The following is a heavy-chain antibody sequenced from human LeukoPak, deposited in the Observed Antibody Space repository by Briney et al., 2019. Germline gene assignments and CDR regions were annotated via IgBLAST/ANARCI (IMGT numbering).Heavy chain of an antibody. Sequence: SVKVSCKASGYTFTGYYMHWVRRAPGQGLEWMGGIIPIFGTANYAQKFQGRVTITADESTSTAYMELSSLRSEDTAVYYCARDRDSYGYFDYWGQGTLVTVSS. CDR1: GYTFTGYY. CDR3: ARDRDSYGYFDY. V-gene: IGHV1-69*13. D-gene: IGHD5-18*01. J-gene: IGHJ4*02. CDR2: IIPIFGTA.